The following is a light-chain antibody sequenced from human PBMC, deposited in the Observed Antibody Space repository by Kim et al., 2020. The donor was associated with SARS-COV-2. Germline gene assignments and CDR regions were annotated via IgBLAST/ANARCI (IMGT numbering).Light chain of an antibody. CDR1: QSISSW. V-gene: IGKV1-5*01. Sequence: AAVGDRGTSNCRASQSISSWLAWYQQKPGKAPKLLIDDASSLESGGPSRFSGSGSGTEFTLTISSLQPDDFATYYCQQYNSYPWTFGQGTKVDIK. CDR3: QQYNSYPWT. CDR2: DAS. J-gene: IGKJ1*01.